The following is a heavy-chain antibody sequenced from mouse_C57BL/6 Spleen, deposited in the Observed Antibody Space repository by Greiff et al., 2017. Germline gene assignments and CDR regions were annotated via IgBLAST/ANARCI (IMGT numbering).Heavy chain of an antibody. Sequence: EVMLVESEGGLVQPGSSMKLSCTASGFTFSDYYMAWVRQVPEKGLEWVANINYDGSSTYYLDSLKSRFIISRDNAKNILYLQMSSLKSEDTATYYCARAGDGYYLYWYFDVWGTGTTVTVSS. CDR2: INYDGSST. V-gene: IGHV5-16*01. J-gene: IGHJ1*03. D-gene: IGHD2-3*01. CDR3: ARAGDGYYLYWYFDV. CDR1: GFTFSDYY.